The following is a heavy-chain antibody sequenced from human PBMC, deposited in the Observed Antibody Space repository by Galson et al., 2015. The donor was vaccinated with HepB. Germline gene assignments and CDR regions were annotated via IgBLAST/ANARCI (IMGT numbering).Heavy chain of an antibody. CDR3: ARDSSGFGGPEDYYFDY. CDR2: ISYDGSNK. CDR1: GFTFSSYA. V-gene: IGHV3-30-3*01. Sequence: LRLSCAASGFTFSSYAMHWVRQAPGKGLEWVAVISYDGSNKYYADSVKGRFTISRDNSKNTLYLQMNSLRAEDTAVYYCARDSSGFGGPEDYYFDYWGQGTLVTVSS. J-gene: IGHJ4*02. D-gene: IGHD6-19*01.